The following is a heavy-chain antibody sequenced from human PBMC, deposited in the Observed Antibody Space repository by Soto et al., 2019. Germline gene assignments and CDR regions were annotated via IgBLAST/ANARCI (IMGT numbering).Heavy chain of an antibody. CDR3: ASVGVPAAGQNCSDP. V-gene: IGHV3-33*01. CDR1: GFTFSGYG. J-gene: IGHJ5*02. Sequence: GGSLRLSCAASGFTFSGYGMHWVRQAPGKGLEWVAVIWYDGSNKYYADSVKGRFTISRDNSKNTLYLQMNSLRAGDTAVYYCASVGVPAAGQNCSDPWGQATLSTVPS. D-gene: IGHD6-13*01. CDR2: IWYDGSNK.